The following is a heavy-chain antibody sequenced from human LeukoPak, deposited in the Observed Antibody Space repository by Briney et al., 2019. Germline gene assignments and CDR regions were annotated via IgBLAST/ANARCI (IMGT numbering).Heavy chain of an antibody. CDR1: GFTFSRSW. V-gene: IGHV3-7*01. CDR3: AKLLGDVTTFDY. D-gene: IGHD4-11*01. J-gene: IGHJ4*02. Sequence: RESLRLSCAGSGFTFSRSWMTWVRQAAGKGLEWVASINQDGSVEHYMDSVKGRFTISRDNAENSLYLQMNSLRAEDTAVYYCAKLLGDVTTFDYWGQGTLVTVSS. CDR2: INQDGSVE.